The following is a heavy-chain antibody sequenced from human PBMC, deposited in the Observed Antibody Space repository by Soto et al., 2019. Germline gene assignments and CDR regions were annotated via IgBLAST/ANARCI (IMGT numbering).Heavy chain of an antibody. CDR1: GVTFGDYA. CDR2: IRSKAYGGTT. V-gene: IGHV3-49*03. D-gene: IGHD3-9*01. Sequence: GGSLRLSCTASGVTFGDYAMSWFRQEPGKGLEWVGFIRSKAYGGTTEYAASVKGRFTISRDDSKSIAYLQMNSLKTEDTAVYYCTRDARYYDILTGPDYWGQGTLVTVSS. J-gene: IGHJ4*02. CDR3: TRDARYYDILTGPDY.